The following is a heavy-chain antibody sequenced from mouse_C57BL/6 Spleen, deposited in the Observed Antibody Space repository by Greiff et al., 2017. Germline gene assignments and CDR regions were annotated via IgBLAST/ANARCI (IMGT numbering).Heavy chain of an antibody. J-gene: IGHJ2*01. V-gene: IGHV5-6*01. CDR1: GFTFSSYG. D-gene: IGHD2-3*01. CDR2: ISSGGSYT. CDR3: ARKNDFDY. Sequence: EVQLQESGGDLVKPGGSLKLSCAASGFTFSSYGMSWVRQTPDKRLEWVATISSGGSYTYYPDSVKGRFTISRDNAKNTLYLQMSSLKSEDTAMYYCARKNDFDYWGQGTTLTVSS.